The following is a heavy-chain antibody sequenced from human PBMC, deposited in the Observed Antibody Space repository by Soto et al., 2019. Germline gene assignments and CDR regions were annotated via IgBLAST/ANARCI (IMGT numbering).Heavy chain of an antibody. V-gene: IGHV3-23*01. J-gene: IGHJ4*02. CDR2: ISGSGGST. CDR3: AKDVDCTNGVCYGPPWSPGY. Sequence: EVQLLESGGGLVQPGGSLRLSCAASGFTFSSYAMSWVRQAPGKGLEWVSAISGSGGSTYHADSVKGRFTISRDNSKNTLYLQMNSLRAEDTAVYYCAKDVDCTNGVCYGPPWSPGYWGQGTLVTGSS. CDR1: GFTFSSYA. D-gene: IGHD2-8*01.